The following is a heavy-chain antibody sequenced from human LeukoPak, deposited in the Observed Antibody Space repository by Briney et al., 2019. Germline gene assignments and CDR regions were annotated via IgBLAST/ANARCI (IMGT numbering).Heavy chain of an antibody. CDR3: ARHEFAPWYYGSGSYSGYFDY. Sequence: SETLSPTCTVSGGSISSSSYYWGWVRQPPGKGLEWIGSIYYSGTTYYKPSLKSRVTISVDTSKNQFSLKLSSVTAADTAVYYCARHEFAPWYYGSGSYSGYFDYWGQGTLVTVSS. CDR2: IYYSGTT. CDR1: GGSISSSSYY. V-gene: IGHV4-39*01. D-gene: IGHD3-10*01. J-gene: IGHJ4*02.